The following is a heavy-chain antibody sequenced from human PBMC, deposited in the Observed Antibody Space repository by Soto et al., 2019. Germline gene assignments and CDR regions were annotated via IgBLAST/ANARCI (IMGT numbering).Heavy chain of an antibody. Sequence: ASVKVSCKASGYTFTSYAMHWVRQAPGQRLEWMGWINAGNGNTKYAQKFQGRVTMTRDTSASTVYMELSSLRSEDTAVYYCAREHAWFGEGFDSWGQGTLVTVSS. J-gene: IGHJ4*02. CDR2: INAGNGNT. CDR3: AREHAWFGEGFDS. CDR1: GYTFTSYA. V-gene: IGHV1-3*01. D-gene: IGHD3-10*01.